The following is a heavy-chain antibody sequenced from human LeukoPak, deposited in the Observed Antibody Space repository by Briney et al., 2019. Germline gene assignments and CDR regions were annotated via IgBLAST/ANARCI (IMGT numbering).Heavy chain of an antibody. D-gene: IGHD3-10*01. CDR3: ARDEALLWFGELLGELFDP. J-gene: IGHJ5*02. V-gene: IGHV1-2*06. CDR1: GYTFTGYY. Sequence: GASVKVSCKXSGYTFTGYYMHWVRQAPGQGLEWMGRINPNSGGTNYSQKFQGRVTMTRDASISTAYMELSRLRSDDTAVYYCARDEALLWFGELLGELFDPWGQGTLVTVSS. CDR2: INPNSGGT.